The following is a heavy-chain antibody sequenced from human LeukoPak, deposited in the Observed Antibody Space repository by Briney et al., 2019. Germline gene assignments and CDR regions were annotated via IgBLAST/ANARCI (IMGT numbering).Heavy chain of an antibody. CDR3: ARIETQLSYGMDV. J-gene: IGHJ6*02. V-gene: IGHV3-48*03. Sequence: QPGGSLRLSCAASGFTFSSYEMNWVRQAPGKGLEWVSYISSSGSTIYYADSVKGRFTISRDNAKNSLYLQMNSLRAEDTAVYYCARIETQLSYGMDVWGQGTTVTVSS. CDR1: GFTFSSYE. CDR2: ISSSGSTI. D-gene: IGHD5-24*01.